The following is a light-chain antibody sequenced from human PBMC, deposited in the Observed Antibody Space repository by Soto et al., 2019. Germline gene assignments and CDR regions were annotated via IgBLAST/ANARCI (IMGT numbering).Light chain of an antibody. J-gene: IGKJ1*01. CDR1: QSISSR. V-gene: IGKV1-5*03. CDR3: QQYDSYSWT. Sequence: DIQMTQSPSTLSASVGDRVTITCRASQSISSRLAWYQQKPGKVPKLLIYKASSLESGVPSRFSGSGSGTESTLTISSLQPDDFATYYCQQYDSYSWTFGQGTTMEI. CDR2: KAS.